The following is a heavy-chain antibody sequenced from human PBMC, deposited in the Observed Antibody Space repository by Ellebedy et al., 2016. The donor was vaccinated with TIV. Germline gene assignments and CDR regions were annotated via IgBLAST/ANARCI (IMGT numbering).Heavy chain of an antibody. CDR2: IIPILGIA. J-gene: IGHJ4*02. V-gene: IGHV1-69*04. Sequence: AASVKVSCKASGGTFSSYAISWVRQAPGQGLEWMGRIIPILGIANYAQKFQGRVTITADKSTSTAYMELGSLRSEDTAVYYCATSRYDFWSGYYGYWGQGTLVTVSS. CDR3: ATSRYDFWSGYYGY. CDR1: GGTFSSYA. D-gene: IGHD3-3*01.